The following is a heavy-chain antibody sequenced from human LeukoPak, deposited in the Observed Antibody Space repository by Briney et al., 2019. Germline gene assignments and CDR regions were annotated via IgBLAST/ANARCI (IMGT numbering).Heavy chain of an antibody. CDR2: MNPNSGNT. J-gene: IGHJ6*02. CDR1: GYTFTSYD. D-gene: IGHD3-10*01. V-gene: IGHV1-8*01. Sequence: ASVKVSCKASGYTFTSYDINWVRQATGQGLEWMGWMNPNSGNTGYAQKFQGRVTMTRNTSISTAYMELSSLRSEDTAVYYCARYITMVRYYYGMDVWGQGTTVTLSS. CDR3: ARYITMVRYYYGMDV.